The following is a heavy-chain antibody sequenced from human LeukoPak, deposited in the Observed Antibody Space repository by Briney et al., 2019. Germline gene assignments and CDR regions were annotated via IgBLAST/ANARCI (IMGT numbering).Heavy chain of an antibody. J-gene: IGHJ4*02. CDR1: GDSISNSGFY. CDR3: ARDLRRLVGVDY. D-gene: IGHD6-19*01. V-gene: IGHV4-39*07. CDR2: IYYSGST. Sequence: SETLSLTCTFSGDSISNSGFYWGWIRQPPGKGLEFIGTIYYSGSTFYNPSLKSRVTISVDTSKNQFSLKLSSVTAADTAVYYCARDLRRLVGVDYWGQGTLVTVSS.